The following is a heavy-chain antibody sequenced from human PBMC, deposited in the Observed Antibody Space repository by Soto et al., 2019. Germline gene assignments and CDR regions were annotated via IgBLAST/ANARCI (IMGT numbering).Heavy chain of an antibody. Sequence: GSLRLSCAASGFSFSTYAMSWVRQAPGKGLEWVSGISGSGGTTYYADSVKGRFTISRDNSKNTLYLKVNSLRAEDTAVYYCAKDQAAAGTISRYFQHWGQGTLVTVSS. CDR2: ISGSGGTT. J-gene: IGHJ1*01. D-gene: IGHD6-13*01. V-gene: IGHV3-23*01. CDR1: GFSFSTYA. CDR3: AKDQAAAGTISRYFQH.